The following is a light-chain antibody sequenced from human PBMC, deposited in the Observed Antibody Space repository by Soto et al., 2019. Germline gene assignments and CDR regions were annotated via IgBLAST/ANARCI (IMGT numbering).Light chain of an antibody. CDR3: FSYAGSSTCV. Sequence: QSVLTQPASLSGSPGRSITISCTGTRSDIGSYNSIAWYQQHPGKAPRVVIFGVTKRPSGISDRFSGSKSGYTASLTISGLQAEDEADYFCFSYAGSSTCVFGGGTNVTVL. V-gene: IGLV2-23*02. CDR1: RSDIGSYNS. J-gene: IGLJ3*02. CDR2: GVT.